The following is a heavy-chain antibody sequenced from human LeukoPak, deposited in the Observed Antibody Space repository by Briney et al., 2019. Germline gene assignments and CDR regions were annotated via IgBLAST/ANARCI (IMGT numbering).Heavy chain of an antibody. CDR3: ARVKTGTTFAAFDI. CDR1: GGTLSSYA. D-gene: IGHD1-14*01. J-gene: IGHJ3*02. V-gene: IGHV1-69*06. Sequence: ASVKVSCKASGGTLSSYAISGVRQARGKGLEWMGGIIPIFGTANYAQKLQGRVTITADKSTSTAYMELSSLRSEDTAVYYCARVKTGTTFAAFDIWGQGTMVTVSS. CDR2: IIPIFGTA.